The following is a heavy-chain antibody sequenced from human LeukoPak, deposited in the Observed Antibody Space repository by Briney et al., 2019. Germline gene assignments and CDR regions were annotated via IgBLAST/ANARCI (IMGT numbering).Heavy chain of an antibody. V-gene: IGHV4-39*07. CDR1: GGSISSSSCF. D-gene: IGHD3-22*01. Sequence: SETLSLTCTVSGGSISSSSCFWGWIRQPPGKGLEWTASIYYDGRTYYNRSLKSRVTISVDTFKNQFSLKLSSVTAADTAVYYCASFYDSSGYYSQAYWGQGALVTVSS. CDR3: ASFYDSSGYYSQAY. CDR2: IYYDGRT. J-gene: IGHJ4*02.